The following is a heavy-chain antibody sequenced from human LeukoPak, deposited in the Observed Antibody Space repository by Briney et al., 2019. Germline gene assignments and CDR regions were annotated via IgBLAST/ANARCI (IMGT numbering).Heavy chain of an antibody. Sequence: SETLSLTCTVSGGSISSYYWSWIRQPPGKGLEWIGYIYYSGSTNYNPSLKSRVTISVDTSKNQFSLKLSSVTAADTAVYYCARAKWLRPFYDYWGQGTLVTVSS. V-gene: IGHV4-59*01. CDR3: ARAKWLRPFYDY. CDR2: IYYSGST. D-gene: IGHD5-12*01. J-gene: IGHJ4*02. CDR1: GGSISSYY.